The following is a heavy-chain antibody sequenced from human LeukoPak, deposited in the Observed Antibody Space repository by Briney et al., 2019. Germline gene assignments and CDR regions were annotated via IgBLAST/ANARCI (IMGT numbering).Heavy chain of an antibody. Sequence: VGSLRLSCAASGFTFSSYGMHWVRQAPGKGLEWVAFIRYDGSNKYYADSVKGRFTISRDNSKDTLYLQMNSLRAEDTAVYYCANGDDILAGYSFDYWGQGTLVTVSS. D-gene: IGHD3-9*01. V-gene: IGHV3-30*02. CDR2: IRYDGSNK. J-gene: IGHJ4*02. CDR1: GFTFSSYG. CDR3: ANGDDILAGYSFDY.